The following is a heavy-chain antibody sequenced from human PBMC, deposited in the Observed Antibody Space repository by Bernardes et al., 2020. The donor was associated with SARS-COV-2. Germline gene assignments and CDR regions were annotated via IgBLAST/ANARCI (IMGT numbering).Heavy chain of an antibody. D-gene: IGHD3-22*01. CDR3: VRGYSESSGYSLFDH. CDR2: VSAYNGNT. Sequence: SVKVSCKASGYFFTSYGISWVRQAPGQGLEWMGWVSAYNGNTNYAQKLKGRVTMATDASTTTAYMELRSLRSDDTALYYCVRGYSESSGYSLFDHWGQGTLVTVSS. V-gene: IGHV1-18*01. CDR1: GYFFTSYG. J-gene: IGHJ4*02.